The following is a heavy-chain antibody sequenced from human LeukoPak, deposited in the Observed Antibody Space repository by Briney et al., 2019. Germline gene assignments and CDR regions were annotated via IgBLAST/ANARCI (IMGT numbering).Heavy chain of an antibody. D-gene: IGHD2-2*01. CDR3: ARDLIVVVPARLDY. CDR2: ISAYNGNT. V-gene: IGHV1-18*01. CDR1: GYTFTSYG. Sequence: ASVKVPCKASGYTFTSYGISWVRQAPGQGLEGMGWISAYNGNTNYAQKLQGRVTMTTDTSTSTAYMELRSLRSDDTAVYYCARDLIVVVPARLDYWGQGTLVTVSS. J-gene: IGHJ4*02.